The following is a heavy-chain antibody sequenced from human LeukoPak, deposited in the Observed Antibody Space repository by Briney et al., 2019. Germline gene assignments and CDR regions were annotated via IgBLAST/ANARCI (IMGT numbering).Heavy chain of an antibody. CDR2: ITGNGGTI. CDR1: GFTFSSHA. D-gene: IGHD1-26*01. Sequence: GGSLRLSCSASGFTFSSHAMHWVRQAPGKGLEYVSTITGNGGTIYYADSVKGRFTITRDNSKNTLYLQMSSLRAEDTAVYYCVKDLGGTYSFDYWGQGTLVTVSS. CDR3: VKDLGGTYSFDY. V-gene: IGHV3-64D*06. J-gene: IGHJ4*02.